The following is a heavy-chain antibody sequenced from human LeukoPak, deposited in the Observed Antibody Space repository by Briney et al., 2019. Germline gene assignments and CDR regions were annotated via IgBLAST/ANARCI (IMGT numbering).Heavy chain of an antibody. J-gene: IGHJ6*02. CDR3: ARGEYYGSGSYFIEYYYYYYGMDV. CDR2: INPNSGGT. Sequence: ASVKVSCKASGYTFTGYYMHWVRQAPGQGLEWMGWINPNSGGTNYAQKFQGRVTMTGDTSISTAYMELSRLRSDDTAVYYCARGEYYGSGSYFIEYYYYYYGMDVWGQGTTVTVSS. D-gene: IGHD3-10*01. V-gene: IGHV1-2*02. CDR1: GYTFTGYY.